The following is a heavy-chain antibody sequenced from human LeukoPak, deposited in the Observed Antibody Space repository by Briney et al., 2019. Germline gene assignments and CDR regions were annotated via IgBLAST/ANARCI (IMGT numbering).Heavy chain of an antibody. D-gene: IGHD6-13*01. CDR2: IYHSGRN. J-gene: IGHJ4*02. Sequence: SGTLSPTCAVSGGSISSIPWWSWVRQPPGKGLEWVGQIYHSGRNNSKPSLKGRFTFSVDKSKNQFSLRRSSVTAAARSGNYGARLGIAAAGHGYFDYWGQGTLVTVSS. CDR3: ARLGIAAAGHGYFDY. CDR1: GGSISSIPW. V-gene: IGHV4-4*02.